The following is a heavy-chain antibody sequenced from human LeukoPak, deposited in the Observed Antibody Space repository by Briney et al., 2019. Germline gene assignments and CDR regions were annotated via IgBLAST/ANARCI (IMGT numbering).Heavy chain of an antibody. V-gene: IGHV3-23*01. D-gene: IGHD2-21*02. CDR1: GFTFSSYG. Sequence: GGSLRLSCAASGFTFSSYGMSWVRQAPGKGLEWVSAISGSGGSTYYAGSVKGRFIISRDNSKNTLYLQMNSLRAEDTAVYYCASHAYCGGDCYSDYWGQGTLVTVSS. CDR2: ISGSGGST. CDR3: ASHAYCGGDCYSDY. J-gene: IGHJ4*02.